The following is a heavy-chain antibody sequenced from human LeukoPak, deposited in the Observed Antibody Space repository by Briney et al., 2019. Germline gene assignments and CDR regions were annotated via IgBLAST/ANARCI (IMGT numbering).Heavy chain of an antibody. CDR2: ISANNGNT. J-gene: IGHJ4*02. V-gene: IGHV1-18*01. CDR1: GYSFNRYG. D-gene: IGHD3-10*01. Sequence: GASVKVSCKASGYSFNRYGLSWVRQAPGQGLDWMGWISANNGNTNYAQKFQGRVIMTTDTSTRTAYMELRGLKSDDTAVYYCARGINVVRGVITIPNYFDYWGQGTLIIVSS. CDR3: ARGINVVRGVITIPNYFDY.